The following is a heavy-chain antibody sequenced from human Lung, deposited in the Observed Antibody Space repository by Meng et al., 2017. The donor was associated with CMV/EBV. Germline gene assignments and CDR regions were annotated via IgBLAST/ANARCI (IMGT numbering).Heavy chain of an antibody. CDR2: ISWNSGIR. J-gene: IGHJ4*02. CDR3: AKDIYFRGYYGSGNFDD. V-gene: IGHV3-9*01. Sequence: GGSLRLXCAASGFAFGDYCMNWVRQAPGKGLEWVSSISWNSGIRDYAESVKGRFTISRDNAQNSLYLQMINLRPEDTALYYGAKDIYFRGYYGSGNFDDWGQGTXVNVYS. D-gene: IGHD3-10*01. CDR1: GFAFGDYC.